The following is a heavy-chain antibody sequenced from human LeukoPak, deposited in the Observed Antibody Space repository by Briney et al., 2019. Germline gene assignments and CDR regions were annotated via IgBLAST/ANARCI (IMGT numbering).Heavy chain of an antibody. CDR2: IKQDGSEK. V-gene: IGHV3-7*01. CDR3: ARSELRITMIVVVNYGMDV. Sequence: PGGSLRLSCAASGFTFSSYWMSWVRQAPGKGLEWVANIKQDGSEKYYVDSVKGRFTISRDNAKNSLYLQMNSLRAEDTAAYYCARSELRITMIVVVNYGMDVWGQGTTVTVSS. CDR1: GFTFSSYW. J-gene: IGHJ6*02. D-gene: IGHD3-22*01.